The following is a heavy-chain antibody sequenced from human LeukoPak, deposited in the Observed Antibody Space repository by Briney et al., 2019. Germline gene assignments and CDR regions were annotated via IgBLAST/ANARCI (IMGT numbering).Heavy chain of an antibody. Sequence: GGSLRLSCAASGFTFSSYSMNWVRQAPGKGLEWVSSISSSSSYIYYADSVKGRFTISRDNAKNSLYLQMNSLRAEDTAVYYCARDLNSGYSGSDYWGQGTLVTVSS. V-gene: IGHV3-21*01. CDR1: GFTFSSYS. CDR3: ARDLNSGYSGSDY. D-gene: IGHD5-12*01. J-gene: IGHJ4*02. CDR2: ISSSSSYI.